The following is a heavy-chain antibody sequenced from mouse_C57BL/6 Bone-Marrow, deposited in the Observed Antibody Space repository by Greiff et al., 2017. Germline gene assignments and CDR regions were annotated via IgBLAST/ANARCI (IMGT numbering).Heavy chain of an antibody. V-gene: IGHV1-81*01. J-gene: IGHJ3*01. CDR3: ACCASELLCSYVLDY. D-gene: IGHD6-2*01. Sequence: QVQLQQPGAELAKPGASVKLSCKASGYTFTSYGISWVKQRPGQGLEWIGDLYPSSGNTYYNEKFKGKATLTVDTSSSTAYMQLRSLTSEDSAVYVCACCASELLCSYVLDYWGQGTSVTVSS. CDR1: GYTFTSYG. CDR2: LYPSSGNT.